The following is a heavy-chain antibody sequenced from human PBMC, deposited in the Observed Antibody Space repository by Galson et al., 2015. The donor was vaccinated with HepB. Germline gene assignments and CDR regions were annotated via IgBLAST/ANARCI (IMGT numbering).Heavy chain of an antibody. D-gene: IGHD2-2*01. CDR3: ARDRGYCSSTSCYATEYFDP. CDR2: IIPIFGTA. Sequence: SVKVSCKASGGIFSSYAISWVRQAPGQGLEWMGGIIPIFGTANYAQKFQGWVTMTRDTSISTAYMELSRLRSDDTAVYYCARDRGYCSSTSCYATEYFDPWGQGTLVTVSS. CDR1: GGIFSSYA. J-gene: IGHJ5*02. V-gene: IGHV1-69*05.